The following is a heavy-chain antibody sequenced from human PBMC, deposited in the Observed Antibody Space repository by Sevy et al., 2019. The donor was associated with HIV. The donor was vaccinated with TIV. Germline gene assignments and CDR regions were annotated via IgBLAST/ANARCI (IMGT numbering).Heavy chain of an antibody. V-gene: IGHV4-59*08. J-gene: IGHJ4*02. CDR1: GGSITSLY. CDR2: IYYNGHI. Sequence: SETLSLTCTVSGGSITSLYWNWIRQPPGKGLEWIANIYYNGHINYNPSLMSRVTLSLDTSKNQFSLRLSYVTAADTAMYYCAGENAWGRGYSWGQGTLVTVSS. D-gene: IGHD1-26*01. CDR3: AGENAWGRGYS.